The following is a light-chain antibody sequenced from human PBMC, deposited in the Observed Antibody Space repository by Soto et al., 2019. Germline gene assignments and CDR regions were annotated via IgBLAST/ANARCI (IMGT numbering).Light chain of an antibody. CDR3: SSYAGSNNFV. CDR2: EVS. CDR1: SSDVGGYNY. J-gene: IGLJ1*01. V-gene: IGLV2-8*01. Sequence: QSVLTQPPSASGSPGQSVTLSCTGTSSDVGGYNYVSWYQQHPGKAPELMIYEVSKRPSGVPDRFSGSKSGNTASLTVSGLQAEDEADYYCSSYAGSNNFVFGTGTKVTVL.